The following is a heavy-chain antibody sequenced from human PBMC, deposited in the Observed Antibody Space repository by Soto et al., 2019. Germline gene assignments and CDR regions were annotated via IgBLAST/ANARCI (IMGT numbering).Heavy chain of an antibody. J-gene: IGHJ4*02. CDR2: ISSRSTYI. V-gene: IGHV3-21*01. CDR3: ARNHSYDSSGYAFES. Sequence: GGSLRLSCAASGFTFSSYSMNWVRQAPGKGPEWVSSISSRSTYIYIADSVKGRFTISRDNAKNSLYLQMNSLRAEDTAVYYCARNHSYDSSGYAFESWGQGTLVTVSS. CDR1: GFTFSSYS. D-gene: IGHD3-22*01.